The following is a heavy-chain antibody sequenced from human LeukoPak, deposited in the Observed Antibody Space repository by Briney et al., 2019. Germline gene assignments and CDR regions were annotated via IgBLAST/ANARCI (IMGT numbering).Heavy chain of an antibody. D-gene: IGHD6-13*01. CDR3: ARVRAPSSSWLYYFDY. CDR1: GVSISSYY. J-gene: IGHJ4*02. Sequence: SSETLSLTCTVSGVSISSYYWSWIRQPAGKGLEWIGRIYTSGSTNYNPSLKSRVTMSVDTSKDQFSLKLSSVTAADTAVYYCARVRAPSSSWLYYFDYWGQGTLVTVSS. V-gene: IGHV4-4*07. CDR2: IYTSGST.